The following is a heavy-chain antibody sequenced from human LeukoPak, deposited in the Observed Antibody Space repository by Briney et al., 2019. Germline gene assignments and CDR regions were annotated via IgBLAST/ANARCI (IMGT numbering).Heavy chain of an antibody. CDR1: GYTFTSYY. CDR2: INPSGGST. CDR3: ARITAMVNGYWDAFDI. J-gene: IGHJ3*02. Sequence: ASVKVSCKASGYTFTSYYMHWVRQAPGQGLEWMGIINPSGGSTSYAQKFQGRVTMTRDMSTSTVYMELSSLRSEDTAVYYCARITAMVNGYWDAFDIWGQGTMVTVSS. D-gene: IGHD5-18*01. V-gene: IGHV1-46*01.